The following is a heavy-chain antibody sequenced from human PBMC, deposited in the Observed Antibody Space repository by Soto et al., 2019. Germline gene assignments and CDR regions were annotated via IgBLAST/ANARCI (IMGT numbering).Heavy chain of an antibody. CDR2: INPNSGGT. V-gene: IGHV1-2*02. CDR3: ARERASTGTTLYYFDY. D-gene: IGHD1-7*01. Sequence: ASVKVSCKASGYTFTGYYMHWVRQAPGQGLEWMGWINPNSGGTNYAQKFQGRVTMTRDTSISTAYMELSRLRSDDTAVYYCARERASTGTTLYYFDYWGQGTLITVSS. J-gene: IGHJ4*02. CDR1: GYTFTGYY.